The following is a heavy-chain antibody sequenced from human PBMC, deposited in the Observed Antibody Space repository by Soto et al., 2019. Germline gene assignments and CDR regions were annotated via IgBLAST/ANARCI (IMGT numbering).Heavy chain of an antibody. CDR2: ISAYNGNT. Sequence: QVQLVQSGAEVKKPGASVKVSCKASGYTFTSYGISWVRQAPGQGLEWMGWISAYNGNTNYAQKLQVRVTMTTDTSTSTAYRELRSLRSDDTAVYYCARDDFWSGYPGSMDVWGQGTTVTVSS. V-gene: IGHV1-18*01. CDR1: GYTFTSYG. CDR3: ARDDFWSGYPGSMDV. J-gene: IGHJ6*02. D-gene: IGHD3-3*01.